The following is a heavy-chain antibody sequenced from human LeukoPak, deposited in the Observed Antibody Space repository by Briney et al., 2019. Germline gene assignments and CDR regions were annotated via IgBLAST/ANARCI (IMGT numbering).Heavy chain of an antibody. J-gene: IGHJ3*02. V-gene: IGHV4-39*07. Sequence: PSETLSLTCTVSGGSISSSSYYWGWIRQPPGKGLEWIGSIYYSGSTYYNPSLKSRVTISVDRSKNQFSLKLSSVTAADTAVYYCARDGCSSTSCYNAFDIWGQGTMVTVSS. CDR3: ARDGCSSTSCYNAFDI. CDR2: IYYSGST. CDR1: GGSISSSSYY. D-gene: IGHD2-2*01.